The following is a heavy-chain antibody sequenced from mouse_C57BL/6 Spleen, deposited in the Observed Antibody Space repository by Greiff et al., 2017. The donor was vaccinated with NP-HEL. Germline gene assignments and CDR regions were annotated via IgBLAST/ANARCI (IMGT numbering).Heavy chain of an antibody. CDR3: ARDHGGLFAY. CDR2: INYDGSST. J-gene: IGHJ3*01. V-gene: IGHV5-16*01. CDR1: GFTFSDYY. Sequence: EVQLVESEGGLVQPGSSMKLSCTASGFTFSDYYMAWVRQVPEKGLEWVANINYDGSSTYYLDSLKSRFIISRDNAKNILYLQMSSLKSEDTATYYCARDHGGLFAYWGQGTLVTVSA.